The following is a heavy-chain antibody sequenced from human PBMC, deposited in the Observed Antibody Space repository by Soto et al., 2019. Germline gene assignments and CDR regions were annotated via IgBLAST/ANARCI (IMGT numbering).Heavy chain of an antibody. CDR1: GFTFGDYA. D-gene: IGHD2-15*01. Sequence: EVQLVESGGGLVQPGRSLRLSCTASGFTFGDYAMSWFRQAPGKGLEWVGFIRSKAYGGTTEYAASVKGRFTISRDDSKSIAYLQMNSLKTEDTAVYYCTRDGTKDIVEEGYFDYWGQGTLVTVSS. J-gene: IGHJ4*02. CDR2: IRSKAYGGTT. CDR3: TRDGTKDIVEEGYFDY. V-gene: IGHV3-49*03.